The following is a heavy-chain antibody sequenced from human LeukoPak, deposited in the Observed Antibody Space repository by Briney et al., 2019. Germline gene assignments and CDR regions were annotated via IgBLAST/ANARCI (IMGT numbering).Heavy chain of an antibody. D-gene: IGHD3-22*01. J-gene: IGHJ4*02. CDR3: AREQSGYYYDSSGLGY. V-gene: IGHV3-33*01. CDR2: IWYDGSNK. CDR1: GFTFSSYG. Sequence: GGSLRLSCAASGFTFSSYGMHWVRQAPGKGLEWVAVIWYDGSNKYYADSVKGRFTISRDNSKNTLYLQMNSLRAEDTAVYYCAREQSGYYYDSSGLGYWGQGTLVTVSS.